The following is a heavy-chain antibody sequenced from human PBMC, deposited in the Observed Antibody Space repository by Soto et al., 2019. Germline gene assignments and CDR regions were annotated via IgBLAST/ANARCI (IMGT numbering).Heavy chain of an antibody. Sequence: ASVKVSCKASGYTFTGYYMHWVRQAPGQGLEWMGWINPNSGGTNYAQKFQGRVTMTRDTSISTAYMELSRLRSDDTAVYYCAREDIVVVTAIQVGMDVWGQGTTVTVYS. D-gene: IGHD2-21*02. V-gene: IGHV1-2*02. CDR2: INPNSGGT. J-gene: IGHJ6*02. CDR3: AREDIVVVTAIQVGMDV. CDR1: GYTFTGYY.